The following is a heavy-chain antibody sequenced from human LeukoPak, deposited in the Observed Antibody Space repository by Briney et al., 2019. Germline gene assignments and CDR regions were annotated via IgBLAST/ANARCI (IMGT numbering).Heavy chain of an antibody. D-gene: IGHD6-19*01. Sequence: PGGSLRLSCAASGFIFSTYEMNWVRQAPGKGLVWLSYISYNGRSIYYADSVKGRFTISRDNAKNSLYLQMNSLRAEDTAVYYCARVQQGIAVAIDYWGQGTLVTVSS. CDR2: ISYNGRSI. CDR3: ARVQQGIAVAIDY. CDR1: GFIFSTYE. J-gene: IGHJ4*02. V-gene: IGHV3-48*03.